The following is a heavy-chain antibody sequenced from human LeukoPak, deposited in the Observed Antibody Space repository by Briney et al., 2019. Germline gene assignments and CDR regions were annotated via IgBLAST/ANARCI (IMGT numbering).Heavy chain of an antibody. D-gene: IGHD3-22*01. J-gene: IGHJ4*02. CDR1: GFTFTSSA. V-gene: IGHV1-18*01. CDR3: ARDPNDSSGYGFDY. CDR2: ISAYNGNT. Sequence: ASVTVSCKASGFTFTSSAVQWVRQARGQRLEWMGWISAYNGNTNYAQKLQGRVTMTTDTSTSTAYMELRSLRSDDTAAYYCARDPNDSSGYGFDYWGQGTLVTVSS.